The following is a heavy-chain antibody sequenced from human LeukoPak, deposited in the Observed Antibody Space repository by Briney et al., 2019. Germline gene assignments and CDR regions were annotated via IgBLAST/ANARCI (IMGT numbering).Heavy chain of an antibody. CDR2: IIPIFGTA. V-gene: IGHV1-69*13. J-gene: IGHJ5*02. CDR3: ATGLDSSGTSGS. Sequence: ASVKVSCKASGGTFSSYAISWVRQAPGQGLEWMGGIIPIFGTANYAQKFKGRVTITADESTSTAYMELSSLRSEDTAVYYCATGLDSSGTSGSWGQGTLVTVSS. D-gene: IGHD3-22*01. CDR1: GGTFSSYA.